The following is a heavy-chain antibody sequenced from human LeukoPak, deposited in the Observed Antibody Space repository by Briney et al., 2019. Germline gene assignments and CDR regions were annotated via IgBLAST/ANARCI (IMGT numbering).Heavy chain of an antibody. CDR3: AKEGIAAAGHIYYFDY. Sequence: GGSLRLSCAASGFTFSSYGMHWVRQAPGKGLEWVAVISYDGSNKYYADSVKGRFTISRDNSKNTLYLQMNSLRAEDTAVYYYAKEGIAAAGHIYYFDYWGQGTLVTVSS. D-gene: IGHD6-13*01. J-gene: IGHJ4*02. CDR1: GFTFSSYG. CDR2: ISYDGSNK. V-gene: IGHV3-30*18.